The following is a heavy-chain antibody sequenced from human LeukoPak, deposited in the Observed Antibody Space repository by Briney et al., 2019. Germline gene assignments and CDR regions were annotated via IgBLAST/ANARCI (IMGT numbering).Heavy chain of an antibody. D-gene: IGHD3-3*01. CDR1: GGSISSYY. CDR2: IYYSGST. Sequence: SETLSLTCPVSGGSISSYYWSWIRQPPGKGLEWIGYIYYSGSTNYNPSLKSRVTISVDTSKNQFSLKLSSVTAADTAVYYCARVYRSRITIFGVVIIPSWFDPWGQGTLVTVSS. J-gene: IGHJ5*02. CDR3: ARVYRSRITIFGVVIIPSWFDP. V-gene: IGHV4-59*01.